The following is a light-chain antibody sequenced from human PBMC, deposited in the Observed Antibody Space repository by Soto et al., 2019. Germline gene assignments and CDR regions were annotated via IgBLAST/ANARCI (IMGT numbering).Light chain of an antibody. J-gene: IGKJ1*01. CDR3: QQSYITPQT. CDR2: AAS. V-gene: IGKV1-39*01. Sequence: DIQMTQSPSSLSASVGDRVTITSRASQSISSYLNWYQQKQGKAPKLLIYAASSLQSGVPSRFSGSGSGTDFTLTISSLQLEDLATYYCQQSYITPQTFGQGTKVDIK. CDR1: QSISSY.